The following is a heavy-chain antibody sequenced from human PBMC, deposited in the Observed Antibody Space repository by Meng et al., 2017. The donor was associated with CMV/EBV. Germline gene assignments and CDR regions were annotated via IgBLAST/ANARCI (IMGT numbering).Heavy chain of an antibody. Sequence: ASVKVSCKASGYTFTGYYMHWVRQAPGQGLEWMGWINPNSGGTNYAQKFQGRVTMTRDTSISTAYIELSRLRSDDTAVYYCARDLKSFDFWSGYSNYYYYGMDVWGQGTTVTVSS. CDR2: INPNSGGT. J-gene: IGHJ6*02. D-gene: IGHD3-3*01. V-gene: IGHV1-2*02. CDR3: ARDLKSFDFWSGYSNYYYYGMDV. CDR1: GYTFTGYY.